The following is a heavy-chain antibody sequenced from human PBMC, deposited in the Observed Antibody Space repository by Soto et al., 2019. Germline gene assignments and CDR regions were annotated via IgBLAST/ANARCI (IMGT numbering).Heavy chain of an antibody. CDR1: GGTFSSYA. CDR2: IIPIFGTA. J-gene: IGHJ4*02. CDR3: ARGERGYSGYDPAFDY. D-gene: IGHD5-12*01. Sequence: SVKVSCKASGGTFSSYAISWVRQAPGQGLEWMGGIIPIFGTANYAQKFQGRVTITADESTSTAYMELSSLGSEDTAVYYCARGERGYSGYDPAFDYWGQGTLVTVSS. V-gene: IGHV1-69*13.